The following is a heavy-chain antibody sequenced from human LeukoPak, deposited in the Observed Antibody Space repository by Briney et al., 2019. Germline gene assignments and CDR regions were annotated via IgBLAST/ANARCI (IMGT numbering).Heavy chain of an antibody. CDR3: ARGPSSHWSGLDF. CDR2: ISPTGSTT. J-gene: IGHJ4*02. Sequence: GGSLRLSCAASGFSFSGHWMHWARQLPGKGLVWVSRISPTGSTTIYADSVKGRFTVSRDNAKNTLYLQVNNLRAEDTAVYYCARGPSSHWSGLDFWGQGTLLTVSS. CDR1: GFSFSGHW. D-gene: IGHD2-2*01. V-gene: IGHV3-74*01.